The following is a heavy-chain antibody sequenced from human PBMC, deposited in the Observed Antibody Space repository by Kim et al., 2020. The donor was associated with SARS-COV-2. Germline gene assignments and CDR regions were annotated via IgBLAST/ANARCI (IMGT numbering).Heavy chain of an antibody. J-gene: IGHJ4*02. Sequence: SETLSLTCAVYGGSFSGYYWSWIRQPPGKGLEWIGEINHSGSTNYNPSLKSRVTISVDTSKNQFSLKLSSVTAADTAVYYCARRYSRGWYYFDYWGQGTL. V-gene: IGHV4-34*01. CDR2: INHSGST. CDR3: ARRYSRGWYYFDY. D-gene: IGHD6-19*01. CDR1: GGSFSGYY.